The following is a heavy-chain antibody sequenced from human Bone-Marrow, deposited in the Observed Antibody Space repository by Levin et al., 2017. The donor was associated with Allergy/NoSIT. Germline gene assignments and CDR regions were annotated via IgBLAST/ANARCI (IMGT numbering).Heavy chain of an antibody. CDR2: INQDGREK. D-gene: IGHD3/OR15-3a*01. V-gene: IGHV3-7*04. CDR3: ARDHVGPGLFFDY. J-gene: IGHJ4*02. Sequence: GESLKISCEASGFTFSSHWMSWVRQAPGKGLEWVATINQDGREKYYVDSVKGRLTVSRDNAKNSLYLQMNSLRVEDTAVYYCARDHVGPGLFFDYWGQGTLVTVSS. CDR1: GFTFSSHW.